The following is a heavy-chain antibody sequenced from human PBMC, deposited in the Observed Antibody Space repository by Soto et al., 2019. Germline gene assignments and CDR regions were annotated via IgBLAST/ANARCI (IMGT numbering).Heavy chain of an antibody. V-gene: IGHV1-18*01. CDR2: ISSYNGNT. J-gene: IGHJ4*02. D-gene: IGHD3-9*01. CDR1: GYTFNSYG. CDR3: ARDRGDFLTASYYFDY. Sequence: SVNVSCKASGYTFNSYGISWVRQAPGQGLEWMGWISSYNGNTHYAQKVQGRVTLTTDTSTSTAYMELRSLRSDDTAVFYCARDRGDFLTASYYFDYWGQGTLVTVSS.